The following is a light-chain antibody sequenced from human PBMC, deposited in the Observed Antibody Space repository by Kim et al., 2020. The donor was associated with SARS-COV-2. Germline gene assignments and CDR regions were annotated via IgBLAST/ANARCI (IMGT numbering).Light chain of an antibody. CDR3: CSYAGSSTFGV. Sequence: SLHLSCPATSSDLGGYILVSGYQPHPGKAPKLMSYEVSKRPSGVFNRLAGSKSGNTASLTISGLQAEDEADYYCCSYAGSSTFGVFGGGTQLTVL. V-gene: IGLV2-23*02. CDR1: SSDLGGYIL. J-gene: IGLJ3*02. CDR2: EVS.